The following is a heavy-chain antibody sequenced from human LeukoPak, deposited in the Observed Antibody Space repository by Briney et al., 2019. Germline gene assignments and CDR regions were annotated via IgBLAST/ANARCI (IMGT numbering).Heavy chain of an antibody. Sequence: GGSLRLSCAASGFDFSSNWMHWVRHAPGQGLVWVSRIRGDGISTNYADSVKGRFTISRGIAKNTLYLQMNSLRAEDTGVYYCAKDHYWSIDYWGRGTLVTVSS. CDR3: AKDHYWSIDY. V-gene: IGHV3-74*01. CDR2: IRGDGIST. CDR1: GFDFSSNW. J-gene: IGHJ4*02. D-gene: IGHD3-3*01.